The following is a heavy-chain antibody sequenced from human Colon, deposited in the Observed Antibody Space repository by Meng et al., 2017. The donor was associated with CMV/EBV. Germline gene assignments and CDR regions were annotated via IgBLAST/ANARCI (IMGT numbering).Heavy chain of an antibody. CDR3: ARGKRAQFLVGGWFDP. D-gene: IGHD2/OR15-2a*01. CDR2: INPNNGAT. V-gene: IGHV1-2*02. J-gene: IGHJ5*02. Sequence: FTFTGYYIHWVRQAPGQGLEWMGWINPNNGATNYAQKFQGRVTMTRDTSISTDYMELSSLRSDDTAVYYCARGKRAQFLVGGWFDPWGQGTLVTVSS. CDR1: FTFTGYY.